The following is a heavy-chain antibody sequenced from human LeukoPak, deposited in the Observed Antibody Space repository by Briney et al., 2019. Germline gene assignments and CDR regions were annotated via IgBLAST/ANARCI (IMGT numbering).Heavy chain of an antibody. J-gene: IGHJ3*02. CDR1: GGSISSGGYY. CDR3: ARDKVIVDYGEPRAFDI. Sequence: SETLSLTCTASGGSISSGGYYWSWIRQHPGKGLEWIGYIYYSGSTYYNSSLKSRVTISVDTSKNQFSLKLSSVTAADTAVYYCARDKVIVDYGEPRAFDIWGQGTMVTVSS. V-gene: IGHV4-31*03. D-gene: IGHD4-17*01. CDR2: IYYSGST.